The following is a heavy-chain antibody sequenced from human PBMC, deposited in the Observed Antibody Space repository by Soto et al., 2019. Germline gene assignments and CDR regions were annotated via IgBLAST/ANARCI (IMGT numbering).Heavy chain of an antibody. CDR1: GFTFSTYG. CDR2: ISYDGTNK. D-gene: IGHD2-21*01. V-gene: IGHV3-30*18. J-gene: IGHJ6*02. Sequence: QVQLVESGGGEVQPGRSLTISCAASGFTFSTYGMHWVRQTPGKGLEWVAVISYDGTNKFYSDSVKGRFTISRDNFKNTRTLKRKTWRADDTAVYSWAKDLKSYGASDYYCYGMAVWARGTRATVS. CDR3: AKDLKSYGASDYYCYGMAV.